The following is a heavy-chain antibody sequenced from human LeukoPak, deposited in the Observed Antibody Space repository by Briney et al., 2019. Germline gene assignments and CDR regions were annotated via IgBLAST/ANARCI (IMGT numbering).Heavy chain of an antibody. J-gene: IGHJ5*02. Sequence: WMGXXXXYNGNTNYAQRLQGRVTMTTDTSTSTAYMELRSLRSDDTAVYYCARDLEWELLGSNWFDPWGQGTLVTVSS. V-gene: IGHV1-18*01. CDR2: XXXYNGNT. D-gene: IGHD1-26*01. CDR3: ARDLEWELLGSNWFDP.